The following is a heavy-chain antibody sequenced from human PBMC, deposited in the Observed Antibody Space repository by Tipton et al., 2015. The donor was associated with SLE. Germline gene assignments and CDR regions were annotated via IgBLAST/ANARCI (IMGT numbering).Heavy chain of an antibody. D-gene: IGHD6-13*01. CDR1: GFTFTSYG. Sequence: SLRLSCEASGFTFTSYGFHWVRQAPGKGLEWVAVIRYDGSNKQYGESVKGRFTISRDNSKDTLSLHMSRLRAEDTAVYYCVREAAALYYFDSWGQGTLVTVSS. V-gene: IGHV3-33*01. J-gene: IGHJ4*02. CDR3: VREAAALYYFDS. CDR2: IRYDGSNK.